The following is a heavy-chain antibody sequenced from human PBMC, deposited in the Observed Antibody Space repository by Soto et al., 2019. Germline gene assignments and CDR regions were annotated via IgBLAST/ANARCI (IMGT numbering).Heavy chain of an antibody. V-gene: IGHV3-30*18. CDR2: ISYDGSNK. J-gene: IGHJ4*02. Sequence: VQLVESGGGVVQPGRSLRLSCAASGFTFSSYGMHWVRQAPGKGLEWVAVISYDGSNKYYADSVKGRFTISRDNSKNTLYLQMNSLRAEDTAVYYCAKDRITIFGVVPFDYWGQGTLVTVSS. CDR3: AKDRITIFGVVPFDY. CDR1: GFTFSSYG. D-gene: IGHD3-3*01.